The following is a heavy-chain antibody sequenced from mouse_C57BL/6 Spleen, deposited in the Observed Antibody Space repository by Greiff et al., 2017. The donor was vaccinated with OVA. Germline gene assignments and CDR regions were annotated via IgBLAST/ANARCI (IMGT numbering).Heavy chain of an antibody. D-gene: IGHD3-2*02. CDR2: IYPSDSET. CDR3: ARGTAQATSFAY. J-gene: IGHJ3*01. Sequence: QVQLQQSGAELVRPGSSVKLSCKASGYTFTSYWMDWVKQRPGQGLEWIGNIYPSDSETHYNQKFKDKATLTVDKSSSTAYMQLSSLTSEDSAVYYCARGTAQATSFAYWGQGTLVTVSA. V-gene: IGHV1-61*01. CDR1: GYTFTSYW.